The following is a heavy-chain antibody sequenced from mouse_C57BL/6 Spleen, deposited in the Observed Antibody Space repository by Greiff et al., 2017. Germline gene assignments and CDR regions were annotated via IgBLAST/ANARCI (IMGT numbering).Heavy chain of an antibody. Sequence: QVQLQQPGAELVKPGASVKLSCKASGYTFTSYWMHWVKQRPGQGLEWIGMINPNSGSTNYNEKFKSKATLTVDKSSSTAYMHLSSLTSEDSAVYDYARDWDVGYFDVWGTGTTVTVSS. V-gene: IGHV1-64*01. CDR2: INPNSGST. CDR1: GYTFTSYW. J-gene: IGHJ1*03. CDR3: ARDWDVGYFDV. D-gene: IGHD4-1*01.